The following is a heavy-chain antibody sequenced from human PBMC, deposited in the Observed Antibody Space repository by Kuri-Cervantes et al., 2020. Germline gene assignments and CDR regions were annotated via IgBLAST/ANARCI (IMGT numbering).Heavy chain of an antibody. J-gene: IGHJ6*02. Sequence: GGSLRLSCAASRFTFSNYAMHWVRQAPGKGLEWVAVISYDGGNKYYADSVKGRFTISRDNSKNTLYLQLSSLRAEDTALYYCARVRGGQTRPLGYGMDVWGQGTTVTVSS. D-gene: IGHD3-16*01. CDR3: ARVRGGQTRPLGYGMDV. V-gene: IGHV3-30-3*01. CDR2: ISYDGGNK. CDR1: RFTFSNYA.